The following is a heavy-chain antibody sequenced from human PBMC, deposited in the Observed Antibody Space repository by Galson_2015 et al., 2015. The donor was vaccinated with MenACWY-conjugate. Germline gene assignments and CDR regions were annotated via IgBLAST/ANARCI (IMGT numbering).Heavy chain of an antibody. CDR1: GFTFSSYD. CDR3: ARGGNSWYFDL. D-gene: IGHD2/OR15-2a*01. CDR2: IGTAGDT. V-gene: IGHV3-13*04. Sequence: SLRLSCAASGFTFSSYDMHWVRQATGKGLEWVSAIGTAGDTYYPGSVKGRFTISRENAKNSLYLQMNSLRAGDTAVYYCARGGNSWYFDLWGRGTLVTVSS. J-gene: IGHJ2*01.